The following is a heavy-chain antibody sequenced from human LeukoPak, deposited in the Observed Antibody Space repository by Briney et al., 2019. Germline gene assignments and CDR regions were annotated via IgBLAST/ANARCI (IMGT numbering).Heavy chain of an antibody. CDR1: GGSISSYY. Sequence: ETLSLTCTVSGGSISSYYWSWIRQPPGKGLEWIGYIYHSGSTNYNPSLKSRVTISVDTSKNQFSLKLSSVTAADTAVYYCVRDDMKRAFDIWGQGTMVTVSS. CDR2: IYHSGST. CDR3: VRDDMKRAFDI. J-gene: IGHJ3*02. V-gene: IGHV4-59*01. D-gene: IGHD3-9*01.